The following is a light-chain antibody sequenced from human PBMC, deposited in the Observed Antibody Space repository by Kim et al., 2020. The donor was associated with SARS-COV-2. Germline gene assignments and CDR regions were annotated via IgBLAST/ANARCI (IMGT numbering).Light chain of an antibody. J-gene: IGLJ1*01. CDR3: SSYTSSSPYV. Sequence: GRSLTISCTGTSSDVGGYNYVSWYQQHPGKAPKLMIYDVSKRPSGVSNRFSGSKSGNTASLTISGLQAEDEADYYCSSYTSSSPYVFGTGTKVTVL. CDR2: DVS. V-gene: IGLV2-14*04. CDR1: SSDVGGYNY.